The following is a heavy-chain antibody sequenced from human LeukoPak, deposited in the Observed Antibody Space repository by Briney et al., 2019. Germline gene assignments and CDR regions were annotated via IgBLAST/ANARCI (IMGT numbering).Heavy chain of an antibody. V-gene: IGHV3-23*01. CDR1: GFTFSSYA. J-gene: IGHJ6*02. Sequence: GGSLRLSCAASGFTFSSYAMSWVRQAPGKGLEWVSAISGSGGSTYYADSVEGRFTISRDNSKNTLYLQMNSLRAEDTAVYYTEHFANVGHGLWFVWLWDHYYGMDVWGQGTTVTVSS. CDR3: EHFANVGHGLWFVWLWDHYYGMDV. D-gene: IGHD3-10*01. CDR2: ISGSGGST.